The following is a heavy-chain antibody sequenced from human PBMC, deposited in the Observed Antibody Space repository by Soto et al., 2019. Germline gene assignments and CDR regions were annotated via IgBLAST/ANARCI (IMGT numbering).Heavy chain of an antibody. Sequence: EVQLVDSGGGLIQPGGSLRLSCAAAGFSVSTSHMNWVRQTPGKGLEWVSVIYSGGATYYAASVKGRFTISRDKSKNTVYLQMNRLRAEDTAVYYCARVGTYDSGSYMLRYTWFDPWGQGTLVTVSS. V-gene: IGHV3-53*01. D-gene: IGHD3-10*01. CDR3: ARVGTYDSGSYMLRYTWFDP. J-gene: IGHJ5*02. CDR1: GFSVSTSH. CDR2: IYSGGAT.